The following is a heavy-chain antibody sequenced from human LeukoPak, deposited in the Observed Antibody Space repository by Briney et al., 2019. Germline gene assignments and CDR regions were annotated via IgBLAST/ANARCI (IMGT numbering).Heavy chain of an antibody. D-gene: IGHD3-9*01. Sequence: SETLSITCAVSGGSISSGGYSWSWIRQPPGKGLEWIGYIYYSGSTNYNPSLKSRVTISVDTSKNQFSLKLSSVTAADTAVYYCARGPPFDRDAFDIWGQGTMVTVSS. V-gene: IGHV4-61*08. CDR3: ARGPPFDRDAFDI. J-gene: IGHJ3*02. CDR1: GGSISSGGYS. CDR2: IYYSGST.